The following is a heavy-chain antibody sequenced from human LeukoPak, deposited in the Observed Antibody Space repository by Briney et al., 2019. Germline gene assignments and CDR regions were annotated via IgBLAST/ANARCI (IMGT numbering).Heavy chain of an antibody. Sequence: GGSVRLLCAASGLTLSSYAMIWVPQAPGKGLEWVSGLSGSEGTTYYADSVKGRFIISRDNSKNTLYLQMNSLRAEDTAIYYCAKLPDIVGTGGFDCWGQGTLVTVSS. CDR1: GLTLSSYA. V-gene: IGHV3-23*01. CDR3: AKLPDIVGTGGFDC. D-gene: IGHD5-12*01. J-gene: IGHJ4*02. CDR2: LSGSEGTT.